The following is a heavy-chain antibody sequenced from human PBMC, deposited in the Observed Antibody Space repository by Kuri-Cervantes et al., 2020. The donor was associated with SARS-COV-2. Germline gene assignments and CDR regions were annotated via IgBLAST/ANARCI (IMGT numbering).Heavy chain of an antibody. J-gene: IGHJ5*02. CDR3: ARGAYWFDP. Sequence: SETLSLTCTVSGGSISSYYWSWIRQPPGKGLEWIGYIYYSGSTNCNPSLKSRVTISVDTSKNQFSLKLSSVTAADTAVYYCARGAYWFDPWGQGTLVTVSS. V-gene: IGHV4-59*01. CDR1: GGSISSYY. CDR2: IYYSGST.